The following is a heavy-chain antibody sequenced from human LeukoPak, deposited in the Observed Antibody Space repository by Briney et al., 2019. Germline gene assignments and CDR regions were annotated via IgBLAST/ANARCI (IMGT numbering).Heavy chain of an antibody. D-gene: IGHD1-7*01. V-gene: IGHV4-34*01. CDR1: GGSFSGYY. CDR2: INHSGST. J-gene: IGHJ6*03. CDR3: ARQTTYYYYYMDV. Sequence: NPSETLSLTCAVYGGSFSGYYWSWIRQPPGKGLEWIGEINHSGSTNYNPSLKSRVTISVDTSKNQFSLKLSSVTAADTAVYYCARQTTYYYYYMDVWGKGTTVTVSS.